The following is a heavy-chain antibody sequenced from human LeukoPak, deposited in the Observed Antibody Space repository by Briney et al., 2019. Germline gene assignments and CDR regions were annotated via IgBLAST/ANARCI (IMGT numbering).Heavy chain of an antibody. CDR2: ISGGGLST. CDR1: GFTFSSYG. Sequence: GSLRLSCAASGFTFSSYGMSWVRQGPGKGLEWVSGISGGGLSTYYADSVKGRFTISRDNSKNTLSMQMNSLRDEDTAVYYCAKGGVYSTTWYDFDSWGQGTLVTVSS. V-gene: IGHV3-23*01. D-gene: IGHD6-13*01. J-gene: IGHJ4*02. CDR3: AKGGVYSTTWYDFDS.